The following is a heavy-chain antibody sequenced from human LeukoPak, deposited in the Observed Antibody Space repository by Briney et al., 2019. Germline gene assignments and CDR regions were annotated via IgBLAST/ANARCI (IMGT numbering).Heavy chain of an antibody. V-gene: IGHV4-59*08. D-gene: IGHD6-13*01. CDR2: IYYSGST. CDR3: ASENSSSFT. Sequence: PSETLSLTCTVSGVSISSYYWSWIRQPPGKGLEWIGYIYYSGSTNYNPSLKSRVTISVDTSKNQFSLKLSSVTAADTAVYYCASENSSSFTWGQGTMVTVSS. CDR1: GVSISSYY. J-gene: IGHJ3*01.